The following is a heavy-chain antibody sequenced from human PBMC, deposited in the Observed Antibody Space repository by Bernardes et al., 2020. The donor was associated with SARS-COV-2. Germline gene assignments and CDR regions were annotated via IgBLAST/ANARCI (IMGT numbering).Heavy chain of an antibody. J-gene: IGHJ3*02. CDR1: GLTFSNYA. V-gene: IGHV3-23*01. CDR2: ISDRGGSTT. CDR3: AILVATQSGDGFDI. D-gene: IGHD5-12*01. Sequence: GGSLRLSCVASGLTFSNYAMSWVRQAPGRGLEWVSIISDRGGSTTFYADSVKGRFTISRDNSKKTLSLQMNSLRSDDTAVYYCAILVATQSGDGFDIWGQGTMVTVSS.